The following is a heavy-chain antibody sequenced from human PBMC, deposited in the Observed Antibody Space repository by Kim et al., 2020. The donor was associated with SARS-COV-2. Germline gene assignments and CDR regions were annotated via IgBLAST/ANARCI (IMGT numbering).Heavy chain of an antibody. CDR2: IWYDGSNK. Sequence: GGSLRLSCAASGFTFSSYGMHWVRQAPGKGLEWVAVIWYDGSNKYNADSVKGRFTISRDNSKNTLYLQMNSLRAEDTAVYYCARDEHSSGWYIDYWGQGTLVTVSS. J-gene: IGHJ4*02. V-gene: IGHV3-33*08. CDR1: GFTFSSYG. D-gene: IGHD6-19*01. CDR3: ARDEHSSGWYIDY.